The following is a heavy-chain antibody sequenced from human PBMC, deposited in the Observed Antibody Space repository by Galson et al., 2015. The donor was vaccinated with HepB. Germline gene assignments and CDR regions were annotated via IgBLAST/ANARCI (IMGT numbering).Heavy chain of an antibody. J-gene: IGHJ6*03. Sequence: SETLSLTCAVYGGSFSGYYWSWIRQPPGKGLEWIGEINHSGSTNYNPSLKSRLTISLATSKNQFSLKLSSVTAADTAVYYCARGYNWNRLKHYYSYMDVWGKGTTVTVSS. CDR2: INHSGST. CDR1: GGSFSGYY. D-gene: IGHD1-1*01. V-gene: IGHV4-34*01. CDR3: ARGYNWNRLKHYYSYMDV.